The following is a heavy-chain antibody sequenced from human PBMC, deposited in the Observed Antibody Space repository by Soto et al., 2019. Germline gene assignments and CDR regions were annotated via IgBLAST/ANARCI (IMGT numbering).Heavy chain of an antibody. CDR2: ISGSGGST. CDR3: AKEKGYSSSWFEFDY. CDR1: GVTFSSYA. V-gene: IGHV3-23*01. J-gene: IGHJ4*02. Sequence: EVQLLESGGGLVQPGGYLRLYCAASGVTFSSYAMSWVRQAPGKWLEWVSAISGSGGSTYYADSVKGRFTISSDNSTNRLYLQMNSLRAEDTAVYYCAKEKGYSSSWFEFDYWGQGTLVTVSS. D-gene: IGHD6-13*01.